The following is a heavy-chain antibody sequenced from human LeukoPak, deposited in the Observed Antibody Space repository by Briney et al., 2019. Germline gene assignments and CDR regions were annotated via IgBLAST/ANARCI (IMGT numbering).Heavy chain of an antibody. CDR1: GITFRDYA. J-gene: IGHJ4*02. V-gene: IGHV3-49*03. CDR2: IKSNTFGGTT. CDR3: TSNWGTAAADYYFDS. D-gene: IGHD6-13*01. Sequence: GGSLRLSCAASGITFRDYAMSWFRQAPGMGREWVGFIKSNTFGGTTEYAASVKGRFTISRDDSKSIAYLQMNSLKTEDTAVYYCTSNWGTAAADYYFDSWGQGTLVIVSS.